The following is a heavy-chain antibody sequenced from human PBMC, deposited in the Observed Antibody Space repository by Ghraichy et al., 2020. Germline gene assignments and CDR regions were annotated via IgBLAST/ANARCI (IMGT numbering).Heavy chain of an antibody. CDR1: GGSISSSGYY. Sequence: SETLSLTCTVSGGSISSSGYYWGWIRQPPGKGLEWIGSIYYSGSTYYNPSLKSRVTISVDTSKNQFSLKLSSVTAADTAVYYCARITYSSSWSYFDYWGQGTLVTVSS. CDR3: ARITYSSSWSYFDY. D-gene: IGHD6-13*01. CDR2: IYYSGST. V-gene: IGHV4-39*01. J-gene: IGHJ4*02.